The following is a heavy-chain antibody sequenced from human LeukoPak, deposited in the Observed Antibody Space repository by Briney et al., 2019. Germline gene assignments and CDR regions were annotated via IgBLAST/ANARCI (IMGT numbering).Heavy chain of an antibody. CDR1: GGTFSSFA. CDR2: IIPIFGTA. CDR3: ARDLRREFYYYYMDV. V-gene: IGHV1-69*01. D-gene: IGHD3-10*01. Sequence: SVKVSCKTSGGTFSSFAIAWVRQAPGQGLEWMGGIIPIFGTANYAQKFQGRVTITADESTSTAYMELSSLRSDDTAVYYCARDLRREFYYYYMDVWGKGTTVTVSS. J-gene: IGHJ6*03.